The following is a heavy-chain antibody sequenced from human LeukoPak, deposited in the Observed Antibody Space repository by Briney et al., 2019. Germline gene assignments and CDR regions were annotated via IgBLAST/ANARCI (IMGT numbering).Heavy chain of an antibody. Sequence: SETLSLTCTVSGGSISSSSYYWGWIRQPPGKGLEWIGSIYYSGSTYYNPSLKSRVTISVDTSKNQFSLKLSSVTAADTAVYYCARHPGCSSGWYYFDYWGQGTLVTVSS. J-gene: IGHJ4*02. CDR2: IYYSGST. V-gene: IGHV4-39*01. D-gene: IGHD6-19*01. CDR3: ARHPGCSSGWYYFDY. CDR1: GGSISSSSYY.